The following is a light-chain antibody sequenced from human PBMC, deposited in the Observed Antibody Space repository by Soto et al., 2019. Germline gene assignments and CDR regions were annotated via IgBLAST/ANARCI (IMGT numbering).Light chain of an antibody. J-gene: IGKJ4*01. V-gene: IGKV1-39*01. Sequence: DIQMTQSPSSLSASVGDRVTITCRASQSISSYLNWYQQKPGKAPKLLIYAASSLQSGVPSRFSGSGSGTDFTLTISSLQPEEFATYDCQQSYSTPPTFGGGTKVEIK. CDR2: AAS. CDR3: QQSYSTPPT. CDR1: QSISSY.